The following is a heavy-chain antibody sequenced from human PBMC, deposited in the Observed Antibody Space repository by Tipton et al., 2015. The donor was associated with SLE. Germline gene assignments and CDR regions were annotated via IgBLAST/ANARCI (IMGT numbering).Heavy chain of an antibody. V-gene: IGHV3-30*18. D-gene: IGHD4-17*01. CDR2: ISYDGSNK. CDR1: GFTFSSYS. J-gene: IGHJ4*02. CDR3: AKGLYRGDSPYDY. Sequence: SLRLSCAASGFTFSSYSMNWVRQAPGKGLEWVAVISYDGSNKYYADSVKGRFTISRDNSKNTLYLQMNSLRAEDTAVYYCAKGLYRGDSPYDYWGQGTLVTVSS.